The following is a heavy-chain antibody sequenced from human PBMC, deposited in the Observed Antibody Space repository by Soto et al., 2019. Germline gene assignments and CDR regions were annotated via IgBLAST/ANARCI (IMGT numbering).Heavy chain of an antibody. CDR2: IYPGDSESSYPGDSDT. J-gene: IGHJ4*02. CDR1: GYSFTTYW. V-gene: IGHV5-51*01. CDR3: ARQNSGWSHDY. Sequence: GESLKISCKGSGYSFTTYWISWVRQMPGKGLEWMGIIYPGDSESSYPGDSDTRYSPSFQGQVTISVDKSISTAYLQWSSLKASDSAIYYCARQNSGWSHDYWGQGTLVTVSS. D-gene: IGHD6-19*01.